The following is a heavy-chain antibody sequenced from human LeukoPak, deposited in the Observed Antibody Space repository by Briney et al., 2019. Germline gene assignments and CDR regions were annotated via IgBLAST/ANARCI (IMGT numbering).Heavy chain of an antibody. CDR2: INPNSGGT. CDR3: ARGTEGGSGWDLTY. J-gene: IGHJ4*02. CDR1: GYTFINFF. V-gene: IGHV1-2*02. D-gene: IGHD6-19*01. Sequence: ASVKVSCKASGYTFINFFTHWVRQAPGQGLEWMGWINPNSGGTNLAQKFQGRVTMTRDTSISTAYMELSSLRSDDTAVYFCARGTEGGSGWDLTYWGQGTLVTVSS.